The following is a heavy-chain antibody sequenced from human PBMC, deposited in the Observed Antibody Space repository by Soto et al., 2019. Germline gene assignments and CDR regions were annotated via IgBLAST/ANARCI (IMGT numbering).Heavy chain of an antibody. J-gene: IGHJ4*02. V-gene: IGHV3-33*01. Sequence: QVQLVESGGGVVQPGRSLRLSCAASGFTFSSYGMHWVRQAPGKGLEWVAVIWYDGSNKYYADSVKGRFTISRDNSKNPLYLQMNSLRAEDTAVYYCARDGARLVYDFWSGYYGYWGQGTLVTVSS. CDR2: IWYDGSNK. CDR3: ARDGARLVYDFWSGYYGY. CDR1: GFTFSSYG. D-gene: IGHD3-3*01.